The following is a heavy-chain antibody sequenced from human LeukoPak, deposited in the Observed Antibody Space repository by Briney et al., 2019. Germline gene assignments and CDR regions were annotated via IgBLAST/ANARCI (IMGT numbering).Heavy chain of an antibody. CDR2: IYYSGST. Sequence: WETLSLTCTVSGGSISSSSYYRGWIRQPPGKGLEWIGSIYYSGSTYSNPSLKSRLTLAVDTSKNQFSLRLSSVTAADTAVYYCARHVRGDSSGYYWLYFDYWGQGTLVTVSS. D-gene: IGHD3-22*01. J-gene: IGHJ4*02. V-gene: IGHV4-39*01. CDR3: ARHVRGDSSGYYWLYFDY. CDR1: GGSISSSSYY.